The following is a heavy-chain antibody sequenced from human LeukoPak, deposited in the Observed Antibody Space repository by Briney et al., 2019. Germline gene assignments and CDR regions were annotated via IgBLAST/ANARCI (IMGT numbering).Heavy chain of an antibody. J-gene: IGHJ4*02. D-gene: IGHD4/OR15-4a*01. CDR3: ARYSFLGANYYDCYFDY. Sequence: GGSLRLSCAASGFTFRSYWMSWLRQAPGKGLEWVANIKHDGSEKYYVDSVKGRFTISRDNAKNSLYLQMSSLRAEDTAVYYCARYSFLGANYYDCYFDYWGQGTLVTVSS. CDR1: GFTFRSYW. CDR2: IKHDGSEK. V-gene: IGHV3-7*01.